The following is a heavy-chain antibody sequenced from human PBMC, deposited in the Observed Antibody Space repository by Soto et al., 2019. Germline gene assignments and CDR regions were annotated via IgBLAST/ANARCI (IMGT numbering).Heavy chain of an antibody. V-gene: IGHV3-23*01. J-gene: IGHJ6*02. CDR3: AKAEYSSGWYPGNYYYGMDV. CDR1: GFTFSSYA. CDR2: ISGSGGST. D-gene: IGHD6-19*01. Sequence: GGSLRLSCAASGFTFSSYAMRWVRQAPGKGLEWVSAISGSGGSTYYADSVKGRFTISRDNSKNTLYLQMNSLRAEDTAVYYCAKAEYSSGWYPGNYYYGMDVWGQGTTVTVSS.